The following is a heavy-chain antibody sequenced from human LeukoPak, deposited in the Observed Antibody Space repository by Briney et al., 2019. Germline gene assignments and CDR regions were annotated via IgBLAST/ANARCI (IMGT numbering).Heavy chain of an antibody. CDR3: ARLLARRPEVVVVVAAAP. Sequence: GGSLKISFKGSGYRFISYWIGWVGPMPGRGLEWMGIIYPGDSTTRYSPSFQGQVTISADKSISTAYLQWGSLKASDTAMYYCARLLARRPEVVVVVAAAPWGQGTLVTVSS. CDR2: IYPGDSTT. CDR1: GYRFISYW. D-gene: IGHD2-15*01. V-gene: IGHV5-51*01. J-gene: IGHJ5*02.